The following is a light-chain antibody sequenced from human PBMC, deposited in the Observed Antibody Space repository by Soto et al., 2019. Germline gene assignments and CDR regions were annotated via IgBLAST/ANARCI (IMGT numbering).Light chain of an antibody. CDR3: LQHNTYPPA. CDR1: QDIRNE. CDR2: AAP. J-gene: IGKJ4*01. V-gene: IGKV1-17*01. Sequence: DLQMTQSPSSLSASVGDRVSITCRASQDIRNELAWYQQKPGKAPKRLMYAAPSLQSGVPARFSGSGSGTEFTLTISSLQPDDFATYYCLQHNTYPPAFGGGTKVELK.